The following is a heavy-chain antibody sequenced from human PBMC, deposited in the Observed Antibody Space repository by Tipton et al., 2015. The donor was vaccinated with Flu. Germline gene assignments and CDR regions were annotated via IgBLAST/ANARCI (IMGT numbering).Heavy chain of an antibody. V-gene: IGHV3-33*02. CDR1: GFTFTIFG. D-gene: IGHD3-3*01. J-gene: IGHJ6*03. CDR3: ARDGPEWNYFAYMDV. CDR2: IWYDGSKT. Sequence: SLRLSCAASGFTFTIFGMHWVRQAPGKGLEWVAFIWYDGSKTYYGDSVKGRFTISRDDSTNTVFLQMNSLRVEDTAVYYCARDGPEWNYFAYMDVWGKGTTVTVSS.